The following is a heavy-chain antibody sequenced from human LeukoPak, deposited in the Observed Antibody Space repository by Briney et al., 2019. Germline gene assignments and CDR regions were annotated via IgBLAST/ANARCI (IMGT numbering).Heavy chain of an antibody. V-gene: IGHV5-10-1*01. CDR2: IDPSDSYT. CDR3: ARQEAFDI. CDR1: GXSFTNYC. Sequence: GESLKISCKGSGXSFTNYCISWVRQMPGKGLEWMGRIDPSDSYTKYSPSFQGHVTISADKSISTAYLQWSSLKASDTAMYYCARQEAFDIWGQGTMVTVSS. J-gene: IGHJ3*02.